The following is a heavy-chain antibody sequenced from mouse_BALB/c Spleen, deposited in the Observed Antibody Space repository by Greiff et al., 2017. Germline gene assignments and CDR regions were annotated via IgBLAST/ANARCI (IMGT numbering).Heavy chain of an antibody. Sequence: EVQLKESGPELVKPGASVKIPCKASGYTFTDYNMDWVKQSHGKSLEWIGDINPNNGGTIYNQKFKGKATLTVDKSSSTAYMELRSLTSEDTAVYYCARGANGDVFAYWGQGTLVTVSA. CDR3: ARGANGDVFAY. V-gene: IGHV1-18*01. D-gene: IGHD4-1*01. J-gene: IGHJ3*01. CDR2: INPNNGGT. CDR1: GYTFTDYN.